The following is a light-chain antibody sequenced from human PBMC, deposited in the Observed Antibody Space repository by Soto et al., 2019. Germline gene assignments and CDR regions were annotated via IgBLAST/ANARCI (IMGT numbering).Light chain of an antibody. J-gene: IGLJ3*02. Sequence: QSALTQPASVSGSPGQSITISCTGTSSDVGGYNYVSWYQQHPGKAPKLMIYEVSNRPSGVSNRFSGSKSGNTASLTISGLQAEDEADYYCSSYTSSSTRVVGGGTKVTVL. CDR3: SSYTSSSTRV. CDR1: SSDVGGYNY. CDR2: EVS. V-gene: IGLV2-14*01.